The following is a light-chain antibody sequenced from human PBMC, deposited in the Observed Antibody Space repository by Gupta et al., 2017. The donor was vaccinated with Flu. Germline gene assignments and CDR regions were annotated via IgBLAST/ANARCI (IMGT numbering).Light chain of an antibody. V-gene: IGLV1-44*01. CDR1: SENIGNEA. J-gene: IGLJ3*02. CDR2: ANN. CDR3: AAWDDSLNGWV. Sequence: RVNNCWSGSSENIGNEAVSWEQKWPDGAAKDVIYANNQRPSGDADGFTGSKSGNSASLAISGLQAEDEADYYCAAWDDSLNGWVFGEGTKLTVL.